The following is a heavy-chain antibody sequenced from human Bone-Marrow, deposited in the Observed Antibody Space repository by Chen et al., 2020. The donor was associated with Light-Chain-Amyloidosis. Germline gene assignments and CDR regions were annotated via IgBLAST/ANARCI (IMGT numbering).Heavy chain of an antibody. Sequence: QVQLQQWGAGLLKPSETLSLTCAVSAGPFSAYYWRWIRQPPGKGREWIGDVNHSGRTNYSPSLKSRLTISIDTSKKQFSLKLTSVTAADTAFYYCAKIMRGGSYYFDPWGQGTLVTVSS. CDR2: VNHSGRT. J-gene: IGHJ4*02. CDR1: AGPFSAYY. D-gene: IGHD1-26*01. V-gene: IGHV4-34*01. CDR3: AKIMRGGSYYFDP.